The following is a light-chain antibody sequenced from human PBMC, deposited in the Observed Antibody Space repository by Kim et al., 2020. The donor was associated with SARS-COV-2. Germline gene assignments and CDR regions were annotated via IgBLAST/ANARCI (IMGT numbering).Light chain of an antibody. CDR2: RNN. J-gene: IGLJ3*02. CDR3: AAWDDSLSGRV. V-gene: IGLV1-47*01. Sequence: QSVLTQPPSASGTPGQRVTISCSGSSSNIGINYVYWYQQLPGTAPKLLIYRNNQRPSGVPDRFSGSKSGTSAFLAISGLRSEDEADYYCAAWDDSLSGRVFGGGTQLTVL. CDR1: SSNIGINY.